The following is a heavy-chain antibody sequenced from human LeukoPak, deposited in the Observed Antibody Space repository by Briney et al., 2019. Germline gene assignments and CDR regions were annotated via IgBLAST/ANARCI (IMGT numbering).Heavy chain of an antibody. Sequence: WETLTLTCAAYGVTFSGYYLSWIRQPPGKGLEWIGEINNSGSTNYDASLKSRFTISVDKSKNQLSLQLSTVTAADTAVYYCARWARYYSGGCWYHSMIYYYYYGMDVWAKGPTVSVSS. D-gene: IGHD2-15*01. V-gene: IGHV4-34*01. CDR3: ARWARYYSGGCWYHSMIYYYYYGMDV. CDR1: GVTFSGYY. CDR2: INNSGST. J-gene: IGHJ6*04.